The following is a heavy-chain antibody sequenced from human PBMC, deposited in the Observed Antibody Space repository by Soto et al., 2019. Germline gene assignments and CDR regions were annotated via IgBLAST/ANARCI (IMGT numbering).Heavy chain of an antibody. V-gene: IGHV4-4*02. Sequence: SETLSLTCAVSGVSISSSNWWSWVRQPPGKGLEWIGEIYHSGDTNYNPSLKSRVTISVDKSKNQFSLKLNSVTAADTAVYYCETKYGSGSYYVDYWGQGTLVTVSS. CDR1: GVSISSSNW. D-gene: IGHD3-10*01. J-gene: IGHJ4*02. CDR3: ETKYGSGSYYVDY. CDR2: IYHSGDT.